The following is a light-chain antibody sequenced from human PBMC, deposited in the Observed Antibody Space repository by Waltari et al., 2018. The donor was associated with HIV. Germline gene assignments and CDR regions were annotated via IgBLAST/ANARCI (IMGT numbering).Light chain of an antibody. CDR3: QSYDITLSASVV. J-gene: IGLJ2*01. Sequence: QSVLTQPPSVSGAPGQRVTISCTGSTSNIGAAYDVTWYQQLPGTAPKLLISGNKNRPSGVPDRFSASKSGTSASLTITGLQAEDEADYFCQSYDITLSASVVFGGGTKLTVL. V-gene: IGLV1-40*01. CDR2: GNK. CDR1: TSNIGAAYD.